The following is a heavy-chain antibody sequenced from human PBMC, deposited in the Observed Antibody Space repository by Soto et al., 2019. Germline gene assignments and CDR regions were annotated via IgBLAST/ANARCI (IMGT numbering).Heavy chain of an antibody. J-gene: IGHJ4*02. CDR2: ISGSGGST. D-gene: IGHD3-9*01. V-gene: IGHV3-23*01. CDR3: AKTVYYDILTGYYHYFDY. Sequence: GGSLRLSCAASGFTFSSYAMSWVRQAPGKGLEWVSAISGSGGSTYYADSVKGRFTISRDNSKNTLYLQMNSLRAEDTAVYYCAKTVYYDILTGYYHYFDYWGQGTLVTVSS. CDR1: GFTFSSYA.